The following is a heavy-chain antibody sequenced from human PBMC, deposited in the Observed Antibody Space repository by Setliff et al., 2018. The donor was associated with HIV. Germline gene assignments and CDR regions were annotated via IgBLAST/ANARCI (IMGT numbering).Heavy chain of an antibody. J-gene: IGHJ4*02. CDR2: IKQDGSEK. D-gene: IGHD3-3*01. CDR1: GFTLSSYW. Sequence: GGSLRLSCEAFGFTLSSYWMSWVRQAPGKGLEWVANIKQDGSEKYYVDSVKGRFTISRDNAKNSLYLQMSSLRAEDTAVYYCARLKVDTIFGVVITNPFDYWGQGTLVTVSS. V-gene: IGHV3-7*03. CDR3: ARLKVDTIFGVVITNPFDY.